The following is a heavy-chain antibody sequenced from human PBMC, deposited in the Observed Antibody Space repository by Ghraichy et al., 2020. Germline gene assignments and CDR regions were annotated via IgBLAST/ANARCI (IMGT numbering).Heavy chain of an antibody. D-gene: IGHD6-13*01. CDR3: AREGAGGDY. V-gene: IGHV3-7*03. Sequence: GGSLRLSCAASGFTFSSYWMIWVRQAPGKGLEWVANINQDESEKYYVDSVRGRFTISRDNAKNSLYLKMNSLRAEDTAVYYCAREGAGGDYWGQGTLVTVSS. CDR1: GFTFSSYW. J-gene: IGHJ4*02. CDR2: INQDESEK.